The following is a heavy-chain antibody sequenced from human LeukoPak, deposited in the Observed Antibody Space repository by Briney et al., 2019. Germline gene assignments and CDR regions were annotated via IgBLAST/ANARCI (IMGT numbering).Heavy chain of an antibody. Sequence: GGSLRLSCAVSGFPFCVAAMSWVRQGPGAGLEWVAGIGGDGITRYTDSVQGRFTISKDISRNMLYLQMNSLRGDDTAVYYCAKDIFRWTFDHWGPGIMVTVSS. D-gene: IGHD2-21*01. CDR3: AKDIFRWTFDH. J-gene: IGHJ4*02. CDR1: GFPFCVAA. V-gene: IGHV3-23*01. CDR2: IGGDGIT.